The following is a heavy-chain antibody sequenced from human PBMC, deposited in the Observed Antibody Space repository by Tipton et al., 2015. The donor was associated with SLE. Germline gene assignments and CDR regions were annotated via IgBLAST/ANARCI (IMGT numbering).Heavy chain of an antibody. CDR1: AGSISSTTYY. Sequence: TLSLTCTVSAGSISSTTYYWGWIRQPSGKGLEWIGTAYYSGNTYYNPSLRSRVTISVDTSRNQFSLKLSSVTAADTAVYYCARTIYNSREAFDIWGQGTMVTVSS. V-gene: IGHV4-39*01. CDR3: ARTIYNSREAFDI. J-gene: IGHJ3*02. D-gene: IGHD1-20*01. CDR2: AYYSGNT.